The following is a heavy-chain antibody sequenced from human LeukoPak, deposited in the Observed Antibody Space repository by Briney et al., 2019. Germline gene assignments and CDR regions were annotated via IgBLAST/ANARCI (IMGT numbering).Heavy chain of an antibody. CDR2: VIPIVGTT. CDR1: GVTFTSYT. D-gene: IGHD2-2*01. CDR3: AREIPYPDCSSTGCYGPWDY. J-gene: IGHJ4*02. V-gene: IGHV1-69*08. Sequence: SVKVSCKASGVTFTSYTFSWVRQAPGQGLEWMGRVIPIVGTTEYAQKFQGRVTITADRSTTTAYMQLRSLRSDDTAVYYCAREIPYPDCSSTGCYGPWDYWGQGTLVTVSS.